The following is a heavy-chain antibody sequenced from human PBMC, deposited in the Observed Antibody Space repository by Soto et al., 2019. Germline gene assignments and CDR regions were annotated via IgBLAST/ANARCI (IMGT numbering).Heavy chain of an antibody. CDR1: GFTFNTYG. CDR2: VSGSGGGK. J-gene: IGHJ4*02. Sequence: EVQLLESGGGLVQPGGSLTLSCAASGFTFNTYGMTWVRQAPGKGLDWVATVSGSGGGKYYADSVKGRFTISRANSKNTMYLQRSTLRAEDTAVYFCARIGPDCGGDCYPDFDCWGLGTPVNVSS. D-gene: IGHD2-21*02. CDR3: ARIGPDCGGDCYPDFDC. V-gene: IGHV3-23*01.